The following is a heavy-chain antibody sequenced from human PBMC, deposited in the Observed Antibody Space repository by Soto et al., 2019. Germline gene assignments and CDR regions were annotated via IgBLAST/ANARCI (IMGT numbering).Heavy chain of an antibody. CDR1: GFTVSSNY. J-gene: IGHJ4*02. Sequence: EVQLVESGGGLVRPGGSLRLSCAASGFTVSSNYMSWVRQAPGKGLEWVSVIYSGGSTYYADSVKGRFTISRDNSKNMLYLQMNSLRAEDTAVYYCARDGIAAPKGGWGQGTLVTVSS. CDR3: ARDGIAAPKGG. CDR2: IYSGGST. V-gene: IGHV3-66*01. D-gene: IGHD6-6*01.